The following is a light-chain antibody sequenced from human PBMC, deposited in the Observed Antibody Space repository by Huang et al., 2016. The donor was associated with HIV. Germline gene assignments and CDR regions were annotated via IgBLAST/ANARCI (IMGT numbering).Light chain of an antibody. Sequence: DLVMTQSPLSLPVMPGEPASISCRSGQSLLHRNGYNYLEWYLQKPGQSPQLLIYLDSYRDSGVPDRFSGSGSGTDFTLKISRVESEDVGLYYCMQALQTPFTFGPGTRVDIK. CDR3: MQALQTPFT. V-gene: IGKV2-28*01. CDR1: QSLLHRNGYNY. J-gene: IGKJ3*01. CDR2: LDS.